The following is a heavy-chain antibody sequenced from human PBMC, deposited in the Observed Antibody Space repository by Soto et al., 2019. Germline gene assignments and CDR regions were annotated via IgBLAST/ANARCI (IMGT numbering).Heavy chain of an antibody. D-gene: IGHD3-22*01. V-gene: IGHV4-59*11. J-gene: IGHJ4*02. CDR2: IYFTGST. CDR1: GDSMSSHY. Sequence: SETLSLTCTVSGDSMSSHYWNWVRQTPGKGLEWIGCIYFTGSTIYNPSLESRVTMSVDTSKNQFSLKLSSVTAADTAVYYCAGSGYYPNYFDYWGQGTLVSVSS. CDR3: AGSGYYPNYFDY.